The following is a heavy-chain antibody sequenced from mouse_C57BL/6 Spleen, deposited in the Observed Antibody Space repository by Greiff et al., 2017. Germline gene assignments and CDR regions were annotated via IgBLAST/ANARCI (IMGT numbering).Heavy chain of an antibody. Sequence: VKLVESGPELVKPGASVKISCKASGYAFSSSWMNWVKQRPGKGLEWIGRIYPGDGDTNYNGKFKGKATLTADKSSSTAYMQLSSLTSEDSAVYFCARRPLGYYAMDYWGQGTSVTVSS. CDR1: GYAFSSSW. CDR2: IYPGDGDT. CDR3: ARRPLGYYAMDY. J-gene: IGHJ4*01. V-gene: IGHV1-82*01. D-gene: IGHD6-1*01.